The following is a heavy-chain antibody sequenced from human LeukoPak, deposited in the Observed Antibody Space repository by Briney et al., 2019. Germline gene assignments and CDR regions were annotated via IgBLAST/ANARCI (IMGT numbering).Heavy chain of an antibody. CDR2: ISGSGGST. D-gene: IGHD3-22*01. CDR3: AKGSYYDSSGSFYFDY. CDR1: GFTFSSHA. V-gene: IGHV3-23*01. J-gene: IGHJ4*02. Sequence: GGSLRLSCAASGFTFSSHAMSWVRLAPGKGLEWVSGISGSGGSTYYADSVKGRFTISRDNSKNTLYLQMNSLRAEDTAVYYCAKGSYYDSSGSFYFDYWGQGTLVTVSS.